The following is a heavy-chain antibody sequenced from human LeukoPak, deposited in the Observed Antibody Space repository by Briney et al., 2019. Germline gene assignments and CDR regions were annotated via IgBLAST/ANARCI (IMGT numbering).Heavy chain of an antibody. CDR1: GFTFSSYW. Sequence: PGGSLRLSCAASGFTFSSYWMSWVRQAPGKGLEWVANIKQDGSEKYYVDSVKGRFTISRDNAENSLYLQMNSLRAEDTAVYYCARGGYDFRSGYYIDYYFDYWGQGTLVTVSS. CDR3: ARGGYDFRSGYYIDYYFDY. J-gene: IGHJ4*02. V-gene: IGHV3-7*01. D-gene: IGHD3-3*01. CDR2: IKQDGSEK.